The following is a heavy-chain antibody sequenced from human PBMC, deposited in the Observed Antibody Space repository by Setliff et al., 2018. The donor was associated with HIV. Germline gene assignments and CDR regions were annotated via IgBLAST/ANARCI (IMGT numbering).Heavy chain of an antibody. V-gene: IGHV1-69*13. D-gene: IGHD2-15*01. Sequence: VASVKVSCKASGDTFSSYAISWVRQAPGQGLEWMGGIIPIFGTANYAQKFQDRVTITADESTSTAYMELSSLRSEDTAVYYCARGDTPSYYYYYYMDVWGKGTTVTVSS. J-gene: IGHJ6*03. CDR3: ARGDTPSYYYYYYMDV. CDR2: IIPIFGTA. CDR1: GDTFSSYA.